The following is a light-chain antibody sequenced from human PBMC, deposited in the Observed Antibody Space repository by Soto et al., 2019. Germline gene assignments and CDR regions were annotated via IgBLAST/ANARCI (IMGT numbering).Light chain of an antibody. Sequence: EIVMTQSAATLSVSPGERATLSCRASQSIGSNLAWYQQRPGQAPRIIIFGASGRATGIPDRFSGSGSGTDFTLTISRLEPEDFAVYYCQQYGNLSWTFGQGTKVDI. J-gene: IGKJ1*01. V-gene: IGKV3-20*01. CDR2: GAS. CDR3: QQYGNLSWT. CDR1: QSIGSN.